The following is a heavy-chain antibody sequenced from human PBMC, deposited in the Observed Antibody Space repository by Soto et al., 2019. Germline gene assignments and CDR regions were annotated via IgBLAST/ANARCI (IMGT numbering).Heavy chain of an antibody. CDR1: GYTFTTHV. CDR2: VNGGDGNT. J-gene: IGHJ4*02. CDR3: ARDSGIRGPSGDLDY. Sequence: QVQLVQSGAEVKEPGASVKVSCKASGYTFTTHVMHWVRQAPGQRLEWMGWVNGGDGNTKYSQKFQDRVTITRDTSAPTAYMELSRLRSEDKAVYYCARDSGIRGPSGDLDYWGQGTLVTVSS. D-gene: IGHD1-20*01. V-gene: IGHV1-3*01.